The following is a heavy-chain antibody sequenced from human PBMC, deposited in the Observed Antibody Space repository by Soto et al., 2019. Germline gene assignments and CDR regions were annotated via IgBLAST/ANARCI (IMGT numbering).Heavy chain of an antibody. J-gene: IGHJ3*02. V-gene: IGHV3-48*03. Sequence: SLRLSCAASGFTFSSYEMNWVRQAPGKGLEWVSYISSSGSTIYYADSVKGRFTISRDNAKNSLYLQMNSLRAEDTAVYYCARASIAAAPPGAFDIWGQGTMVTVSS. CDR2: ISSSGSTI. CDR1: GFTFSSYE. CDR3: ARASIAAAPPGAFDI. D-gene: IGHD6-13*01.